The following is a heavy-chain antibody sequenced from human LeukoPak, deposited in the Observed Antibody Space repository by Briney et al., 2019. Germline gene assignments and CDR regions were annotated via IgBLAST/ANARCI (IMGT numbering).Heavy chain of an antibody. J-gene: IGHJ3*02. D-gene: IGHD6-6*01. CDR3: ARDGEQLVSGAFDI. Sequence: GGSLRLACAASGFTFSSYEMNWVRQAPGKGLEWVSYISSSGSTIYYADSVKGRFTISRDNAQNSLYLQMNSLRAEDTAVYYCARDGEQLVSGAFDIWGQGTMVTVSS. V-gene: IGHV3-48*03. CDR1: GFTFSSYE. CDR2: ISSSGSTI.